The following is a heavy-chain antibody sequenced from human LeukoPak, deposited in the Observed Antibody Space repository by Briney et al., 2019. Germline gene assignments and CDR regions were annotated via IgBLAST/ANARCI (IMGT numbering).Heavy chain of an antibody. CDR2: VHLDGRT. CDR3: ARRNRYSSGWFDY. D-gene: IGHD6-19*01. J-gene: IGHJ4*02. V-gene: IGHV4-4*02. Sequence: SETLSLTCGVSGGSVSSTNWWTWIRQPPGKGLEWIGEVHLDGRTNFNPSLKSRLTMSVDLSENHVSLKLTSVTAADTAVYYCARRNRYSSGWFDYWGQGTLVTVSS. CDR1: GGSVSSTNW.